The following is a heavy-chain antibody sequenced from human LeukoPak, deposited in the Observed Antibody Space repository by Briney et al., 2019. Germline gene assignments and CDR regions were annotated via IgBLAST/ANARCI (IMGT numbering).Heavy chain of an antibody. J-gene: IGHJ4*02. D-gene: IGHD3-16*01. CDR2: VYYSGST. V-gene: IGHV4-59*11. Sequence: TPPETLSLTCTVSGGSITIHHWSWIRQPPGKGLEWIGSVYYSGSTNYSPSLKSRVTISVDTSKNQFSLNLRSVTAADTAVYYCAERGGGFWGQGTLVTVSS. CDR1: GGSITIHH. CDR3: AERGGGF.